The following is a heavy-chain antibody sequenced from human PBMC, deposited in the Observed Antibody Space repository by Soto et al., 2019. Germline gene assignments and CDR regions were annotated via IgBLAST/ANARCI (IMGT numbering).Heavy chain of an antibody. Sequence: GGSLRLCCASSGFTFSSYAMSWVRQAPGKGLEWVSAISGSGGSTYYADSVKGRFTISRDNSKNTLYLQMNSLRAEDTAVYYCARHTTVVTPDYYYGMDVWGQGTTVTVSS. CDR1: GFTFSSYA. V-gene: IGHV3-23*01. CDR3: ARHTTVVTPDYYYGMDV. D-gene: IGHD4-17*01. J-gene: IGHJ6*02. CDR2: ISGSGGST.